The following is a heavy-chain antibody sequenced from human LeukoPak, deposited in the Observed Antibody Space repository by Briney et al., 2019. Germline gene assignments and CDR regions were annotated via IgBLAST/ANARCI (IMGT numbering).Heavy chain of an antibody. D-gene: IGHD5-24*01. Sequence: GGSLRLSCAASGFTFNTYVMNWVRQAPGKGLEWVSFIYSSGSTIYYADSVKGRFPISRDNAKNSLYLQMNSLRDEDTAVYYCARDSRWTFDWWGQGTLVTVAS. CDR2: IYSSGSTI. CDR3: ARDSRWTFDW. CDR1: GFTFNTYV. V-gene: IGHV3-48*02. J-gene: IGHJ4*02.